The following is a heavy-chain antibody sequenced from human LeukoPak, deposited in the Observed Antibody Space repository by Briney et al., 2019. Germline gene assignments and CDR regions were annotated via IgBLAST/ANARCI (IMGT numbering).Heavy chain of an antibody. D-gene: IGHD3-3*01. CDR3: ATSAPTIFGVVIKLGVDYYYGMDV. V-gene: IGHV1-24*01. CDR2: FDPEDGET. Sequence: ASVKVSCKVSGYTLTELSMHWVRQAPGKGLEWMGGFDPEDGETIYAQKFQGGVTMTEDTSTDTAYMELSSLRSEDTAVYYCATSAPTIFGVVIKLGVDYYYGMDVWGQGTTVTVSS. J-gene: IGHJ6*02. CDR1: GYTLTELS.